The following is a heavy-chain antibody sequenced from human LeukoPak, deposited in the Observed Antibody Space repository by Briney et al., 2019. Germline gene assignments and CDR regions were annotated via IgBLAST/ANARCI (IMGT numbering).Heavy chain of an antibody. CDR1: GYTFTGYY. V-gene: IGHV1-2*02. D-gene: IGHD6-13*01. Sequence: ASVKVSCKASGYTFTGYYMHWVRQAPGQGLEWIGWINPNSGGTNCAQKFQGRVTMTRDTSISTAYMELSRLRSDDTAVYYCASKRGSSWLPTGPFDYWGQGTLVTVSS. J-gene: IGHJ4*02. CDR2: INPNSGGT. CDR3: ASKRGSSWLPTGPFDY.